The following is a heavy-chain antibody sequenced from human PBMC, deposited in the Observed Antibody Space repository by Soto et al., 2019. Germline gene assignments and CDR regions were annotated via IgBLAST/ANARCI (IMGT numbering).Heavy chain of an antibody. J-gene: IGHJ4*02. V-gene: IGHV3-15*01. CDR3: TTYSGAAFEY. D-gene: IGHD1-26*01. CDR1: GLTFNNAW. Sequence: AGGSVRLSCVASGLTFNNAWMNWVRQAPGKGLEWVGRIRSKSDGGTTDYAAPVKGRFTISRDDSKNMVDLQMSSLKTEDTAIYYSTTYSGAAFEYWGQVALLTVSS. CDR2: IRSKSDGGTT.